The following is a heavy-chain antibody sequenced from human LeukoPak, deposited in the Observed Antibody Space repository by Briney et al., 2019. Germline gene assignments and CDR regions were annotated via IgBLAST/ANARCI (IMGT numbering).Heavy chain of an antibody. Sequence: ASVKVSCKASGYTFTGYYMHWVRQAPGQGLEWMGWINPNGGGTNYAQKFQGRVTMTRDTSISTAYMELSRLRSDDTAVYYCARSGILTGYYHYGMDVWGQGTTVTVSS. J-gene: IGHJ6*02. CDR2: INPNGGGT. CDR3: ARSGILTGYYHYGMDV. CDR1: GYTFTGYY. V-gene: IGHV1-2*02. D-gene: IGHD3-9*01.